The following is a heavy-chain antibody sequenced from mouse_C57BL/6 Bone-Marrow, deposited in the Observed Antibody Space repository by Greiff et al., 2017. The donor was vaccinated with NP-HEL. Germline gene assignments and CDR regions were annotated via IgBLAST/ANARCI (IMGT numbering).Heavy chain of an antibody. CDR1: GYSITSGYY. V-gene: IGHV3-6*01. J-gene: IGHJ3*01. CDR2: ISYDGSN. Sequence: EVKLVESGPGLVKPSQSLSLTCSVTGYSITSGYYWNWIRQFPGNKLEWMGYISYDGSNNYNPSLKNRISITRDTSKNQFFLKLNSVTTEDTATYYCARTIHYWGQGTLVTVSA. CDR3: ARTIHY. D-gene: IGHD1-1*02.